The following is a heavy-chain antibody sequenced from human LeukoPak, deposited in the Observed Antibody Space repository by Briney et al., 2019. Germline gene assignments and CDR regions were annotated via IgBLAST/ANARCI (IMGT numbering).Heavy chain of an antibody. CDR2: IYSGGST. V-gene: IGHV3-53*01. CDR1: GFTFSSYW. D-gene: IGHD2-2*02. J-gene: IGHJ4*02. CDR3: AKPLYPYCSSTSCYKGPFDY. Sequence: GGSLRLSCAASGFTFSSYWMSWVRQAPGKGLEWVSVIYSGGSTYYADSVKGRFTISRDNSKNTLYLQMNSLRAEDTAVYYCAKPLYPYCSSTSCYKGPFDYWGQGTLVTVSS.